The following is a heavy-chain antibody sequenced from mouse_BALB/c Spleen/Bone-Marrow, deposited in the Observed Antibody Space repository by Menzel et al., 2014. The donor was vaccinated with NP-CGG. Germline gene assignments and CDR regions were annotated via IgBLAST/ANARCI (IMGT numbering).Heavy chain of an antibody. CDR1: GYTFTSYW. CDR3: ARWAVRRPGYFDV. D-gene: IGHD2-14*01. V-gene: IGHV1S81*02. J-gene: IGHJ1*01. CDR2: INSSNGRT. Sequence: QVQLQQSGAELVKPGASVKLSCKASGYTFTSYWMLWVKQRPGQGLEWIGEINSSNGRTNYNEKFKSKAALTVDKSSSTAYMQLSSLTSEDSAVYYCARWAVRRPGYFDVWGAGTTVTVSS.